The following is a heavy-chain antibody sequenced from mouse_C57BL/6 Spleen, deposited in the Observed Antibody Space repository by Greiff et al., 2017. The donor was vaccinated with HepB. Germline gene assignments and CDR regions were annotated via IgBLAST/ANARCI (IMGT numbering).Heavy chain of an antibody. CDR1: GFTFSDYG. CDR3: ARDTTVDYYAMDY. D-gene: IGHD1-1*01. CDR2: ISSGSSTI. V-gene: IGHV5-17*01. J-gene: IGHJ4*01. Sequence: EVQLVESGGGLVKPGGSLKLSCAASGFTFSDYGMHWVRQAPEKGLEWVAYISSGSSTIYYADTVKGRFTISRDNAKNTLFLQMTSLRSEDTAMYYCARDTTVDYYAMDYWGQGTSVTVSS.